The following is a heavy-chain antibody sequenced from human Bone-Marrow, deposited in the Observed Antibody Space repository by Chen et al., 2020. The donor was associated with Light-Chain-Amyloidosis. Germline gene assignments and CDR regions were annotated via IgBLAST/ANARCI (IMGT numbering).Heavy chain of an antibody. V-gene: IGHV3-23*04. J-gene: IGHJ3*02. CDR3: AKDISYDDILPGYPADAFDI. Sequence: EVQLVESGGGLLQRGGSLRLSCAASGFAFSSYAMSWVRQAPGKGLEGVSPISGRGGSRYYWASVKGRLTISRDNSKNALFRQMNSLSAEDTAVYYCAKDISYDDILPGYPADAFDIWGQGTMVTVSS. D-gene: IGHD3-9*01. CDR1: GFAFSSYA. CDR2: ISGRGGSR.